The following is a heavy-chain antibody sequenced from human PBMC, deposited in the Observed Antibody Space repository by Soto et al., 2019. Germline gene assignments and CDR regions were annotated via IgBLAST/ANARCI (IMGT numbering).Heavy chain of an antibody. CDR1: GYTFTGYY. Sequence: ASVKVSCKASGYTFTGYYMHWVRQAPGQGLEWMGWIDPNSGGTNYAQKFQGWVTMTRDTSISTAYMELSRLRSDDTAVYYCARENGSGSYQFDYWGQGTLVTVSS. J-gene: IGHJ4*02. V-gene: IGHV1-2*04. CDR3: ARENGSGSYQFDY. D-gene: IGHD3-10*01. CDR2: IDPNSGGT.